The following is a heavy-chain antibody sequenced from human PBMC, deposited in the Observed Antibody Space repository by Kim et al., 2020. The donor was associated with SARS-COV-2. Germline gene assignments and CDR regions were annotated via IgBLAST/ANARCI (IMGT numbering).Heavy chain of an antibody. D-gene: IGHD6-13*01. V-gene: IGHV3-23*01. Sequence: GGSLRLSCAASGFTFSSYAMTWVRQAPGKGLEWVSGISPSGGSTYSADSVKGRFTISRDNSKNTLHLQMNSLRAEDTAVYYCAKVGGSSWTTYYFDYWGQGTLVTVSS. J-gene: IGHJ4*02. CDR2: ISPSGGST. CDR3: AKVGGSSWTTYYFDY. CDR1: GFTFSSYA.